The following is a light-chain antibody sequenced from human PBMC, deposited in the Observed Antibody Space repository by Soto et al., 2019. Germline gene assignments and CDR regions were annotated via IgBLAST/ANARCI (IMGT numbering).Light chain of an antibody. J-gene: IGKJ4*01. Sequence: AIQMTQSPSSLSASVGDRVTITCRASQDIRIDLGWYQQKPGKAPKLLIYAASSLQSGVPSRFSGSGSGTDFTLTISSLQPEDFATYYCLQDYNHPLTFGGGTKVEI. CDR2: AAS. CDR1: QDIRID. CDR3: LQDYNHPLT. V-gene: IGKV1-6*01.